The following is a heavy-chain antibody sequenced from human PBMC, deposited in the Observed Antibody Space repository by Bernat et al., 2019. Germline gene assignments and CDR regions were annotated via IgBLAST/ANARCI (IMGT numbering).Heavy chain of an antibody. CDR2: IYNSGRYNSGNT. D-gene: IGHD3/OR15-3a*01. CDR3: ARHLSSLISAVDN. Sequence: QLQLQESGPGLVNPSETLSLTCTVSGGSISGSGYYWGWIRQPPGKGLEWTGSIYNSGRYNSGNTYYNPSLKSRVTITVEASKNQFSLKLRSVTAADTAVDYCARHLSSLISAVDNWGQGTLVTVSS. CDR1: GGSISGSGYY. V-gene: IGHV4-39*01. J-gene: IGHJ4*02.